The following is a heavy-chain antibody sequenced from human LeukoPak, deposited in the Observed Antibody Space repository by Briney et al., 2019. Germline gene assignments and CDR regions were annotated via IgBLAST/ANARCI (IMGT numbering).Heavy chain of an antibody. Sequence: ASLKVSSKTSGYTFINYDVNCVRQAPGQRLQWMGVINPRTGGTFFAPNFQGRISMASNTSTNTAYMSLDSLTSDDTAVYFCSRVFRFNGVLGSWGQGTLVTVSS. J-gene: IGHJ5*02. CDR2: INPRTGGT. CDR3: SRVFRFNGVLGS. CDR1: GYTFINYD. D-gene: IGHD2-21*01. V-gene: IGHV1-8*01.